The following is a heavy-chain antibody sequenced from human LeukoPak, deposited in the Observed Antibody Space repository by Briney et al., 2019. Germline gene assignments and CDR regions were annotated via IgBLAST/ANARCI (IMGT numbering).Heavy chain of an antibody. V-gene: IGHV4-59*08. Sequence: SETLSLTCTVSGGSISNYYWSWIRQPPGKGLEWIGYIYYSGSTNYNPSLKSRVTISVDTSKNQSSLKLSSVTAADTAVYYCARRRKSTYGMDVWGQGTTVTVSS. CDR1: GGSISNYY. CDR2: IYYSGST. J-gene: IGHJ6*01. CDR3: ARRRKSTYGMDV.